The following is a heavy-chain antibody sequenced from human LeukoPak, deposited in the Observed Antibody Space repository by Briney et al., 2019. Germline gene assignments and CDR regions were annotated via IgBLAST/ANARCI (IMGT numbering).Heavy chain of an antibody. D-gene: IGHD3-16*01. CDR1: GYTFTDYY. CDR3: ARGLYTTTWCDH. V-gene: IGHV1-2*02. J-gene: IGHJ5*02. CDR2: IKPNSGGT. Sequence: ASVKVSCKASGYTFTDYYMHWVRQAPGQGLEWMGWIKPNSGGTNYAQKFQGRVTMTRDTFISTAYMELSRLRSDDTALYYCARGLYTTTWCDHWGQGTLVTVSS.